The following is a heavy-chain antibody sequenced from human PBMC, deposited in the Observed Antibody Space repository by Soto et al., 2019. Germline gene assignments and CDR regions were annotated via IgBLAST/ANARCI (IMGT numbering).Heavy chain of an antibody. V-gene: IGHV3-7*01. D-gene: IGHD6-6*01. CDR3: ARDQEDSIAARPIDY. J-gene: IGHJ4*02. Sequence: PGGSLRLSCAASGFTFSSYWMSWVRQAPGKGLEWVANIKQDGSEKYYVDYVKGRFTISRDNAKNSLYLQMNSLRAEDTSVYYCARDQEDSIAARPIDYWGQGTLVTVSS. CDR1: GFTFSSYW. CDR2: IKQDGSEK.